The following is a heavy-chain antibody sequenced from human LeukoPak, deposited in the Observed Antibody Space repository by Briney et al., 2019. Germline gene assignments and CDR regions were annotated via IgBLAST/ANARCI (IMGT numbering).Heavy chain of an antibody. CDR3: ARGGVGTMVRGVIDGSDY. CDR2: ISYDGSNK. Sequence: GRSLRLSCAASGFTFSSYAMHWVRQAPGKGLEWVAVISYDGSNKYYADSVKGRFTISRDNSKNTLYLQMNSLRAEDTAVYYCARGGVGTMVRGVIDGSDYWGQGTLVTVSS. V-gene: IGHV3-30-3*01. CDR1: GFTFSSYA. D-gene: IGHD3-10*01. J-gene: IGHJ4*02.